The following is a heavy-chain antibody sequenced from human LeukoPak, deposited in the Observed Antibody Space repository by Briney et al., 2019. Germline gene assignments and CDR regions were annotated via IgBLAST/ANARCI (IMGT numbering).Heavy chain of an antibody. CDR3: ARDRTAAIATVDYYYYYGMDV. CDR1: GFTFSSYS. V-gene: IGHV3-21*01. CDR2: ISSSSSYI. D-gene: IGHD2-2*02. J-gene: IGHJ6*04. Sequence: GGSLRLSCAASGFTFSSYSMNWVRQAPGKGLEWVSSISSSSSYIYYADSVKGRFTISRDNAKNSLYLQMNSLRAEDTAVYYCARDRTAAIATVDYYYYYGMDVWGKGTTVTVSS.